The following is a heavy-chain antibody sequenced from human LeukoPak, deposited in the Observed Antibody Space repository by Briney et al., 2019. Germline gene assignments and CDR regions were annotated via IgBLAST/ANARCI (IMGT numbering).Heavy chain of an antibody. CDR2: IYYSGST. Sequence: SETLSLTCTVSGGSISSGDYYWSWIRQPPGKGLEWIGYIYYSGSTNYNPSLKSRVTISVDTSKNQFSLKLSSVTAADTAVYYCAVGWPGYFDYWGQGTLVTVSS. D-gene: IGHD6-19*01. V-gene: IGHV4-30-4*01. CDR1: GGSISSGDYY. J-gene: IGHJ4*02. CDR3: AVGWPGYFDY.